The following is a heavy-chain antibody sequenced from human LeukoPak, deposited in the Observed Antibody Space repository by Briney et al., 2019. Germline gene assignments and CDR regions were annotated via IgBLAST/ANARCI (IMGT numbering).Heavy chain of an antibody. J-gene: IGHJ4*02. CDR2: IYYSGST. CDR3: ARRVVAVAGTGYFDY. Sequence: SETLSLTCTVSGGSIRSSSYYWGWIRQPPGKGLEWIGSIYYSGSTYYNASLKSRGTISVDTSKNQFSLKLNSVAAADTAVYFCARRVVAVAGTGYFDYWGQGTLVTVSS. CDR1: GGSIRSSSYY. V-gene: IGHV4-39*01. D-gene: IGHD6-19*01.